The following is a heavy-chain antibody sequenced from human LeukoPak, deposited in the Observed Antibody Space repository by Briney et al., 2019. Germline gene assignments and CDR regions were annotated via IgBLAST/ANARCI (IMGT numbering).Heavy chain of an antibody. CDR1: GFTFSSYA. Sequence: GGSLRLSCAASGFTFSSYAMSWVRQAPGKGLEWVSAISGSGDSTYYADSVKGRFTISRDNSKNTLYLQMNSLRAEDTAVYYCAKGYNWNDGSYFDYWGQGTLVTVSP. D-gene: IGHD1-20*01. V-gene: IGHV3-23*01. CDR3: AKGYNWNDGSYFDY. J-gene: IGHJ4*02. CDR2: ISGSGDST.